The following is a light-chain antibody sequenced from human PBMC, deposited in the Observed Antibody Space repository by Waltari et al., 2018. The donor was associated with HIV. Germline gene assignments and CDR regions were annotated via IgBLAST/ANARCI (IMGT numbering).Light chain of an antibody. CDR2: DAS. Sequence: EIVLTQSPATLSLSPGERATLSCRASQSVSSYLAWYQQKPGQAPRLLIYDASNRATGIPARFSGSGSGTDFTLTINSLQPEDFATYYCLQTYNTPLTFGPGTKVNVK. CDR3: LQTYNTPLT. CDR1: QSVSSY. J-gene: IGKJ3*01. V-gene: IGKV3-11*01.